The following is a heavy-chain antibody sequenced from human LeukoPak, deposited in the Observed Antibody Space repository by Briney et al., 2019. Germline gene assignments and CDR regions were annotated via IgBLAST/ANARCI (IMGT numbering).Heavy chain of an antibody. Sequence: GGSLRLSCAASGFTFSSYAMSWVRQAPGKGLEWVSAISGSGGSTYYADSVKGRFTISRDNSKNTLYLQMNSLRAEDTTVYYCAKDHSPSYDSSGYYLPHDAFDIWGQGTMVTVSS. V-gene: IGHV3-23*01. CDR3: AKDHSPSYDSSGYYLPHDAFDI. CDR1: GFTFSSYA. D-gene: IGHD3-22*01. CDR2: ISGSGGST. J-gene: IGHJ3*02.